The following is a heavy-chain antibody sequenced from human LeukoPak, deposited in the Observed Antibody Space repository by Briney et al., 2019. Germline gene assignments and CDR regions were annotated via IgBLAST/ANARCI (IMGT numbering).Heavy chain of an antibody. D-gene: IGHD3-22*01. V-gene: IGHV1-8*01. Sequence: GASVKVSCKASGYAFTSYDINWVRQATGQGLEWMGWMNPKSGNTGYAQKFQGRVTMTRNTSISTAYMELSSLRSEDTAVYYCARTLYHYYDSSGYYYWGYYYYYMDVWGKGTTVTVSS. CDR3: ARTLYHYYDSSGYYYWGYYYYYMDV. CDR2: MNPKSGNT. J-gene: IGHJ6*03. CDR1: GYAFTSYD.